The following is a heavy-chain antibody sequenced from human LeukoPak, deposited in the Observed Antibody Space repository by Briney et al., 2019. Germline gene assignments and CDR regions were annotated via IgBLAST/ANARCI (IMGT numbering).Heavy chain of an antibody. Sequence: GGSLRLSCAASGFTFSSYWMTWVRQAPGKGLEWVANIKEDGREKYYVDSVKGRFTISRDNAKNSLYLQMNSLRAEDTAVYYCARVGSSWYVVDPWGQGTLVTVSS. J-gene: IGHJ5*02. V-gene: IGHV3-7*01. CDR1: GFTFSSYW. CDR3: ARVGSSWYVVDP. CDR2: IKEDGREK. D-gene: IGHD6-13*01.